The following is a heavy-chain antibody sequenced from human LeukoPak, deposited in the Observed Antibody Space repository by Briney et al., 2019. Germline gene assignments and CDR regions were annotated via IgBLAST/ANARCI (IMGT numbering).Heavy chain of an antibody. Sequence: SETLSLTCTVSGGSISNYYWTRIRQPPGKGLEWIGYISYSGSTKDNPSLKSRVTISIDTSKNQFSLKLSSVTAADTAVYYCARVHYFDSSGYYSSTYYYYMDVWGKGTTVTVSS. CDR2: ISYSGST. D-gene: IGHD3-22*01. J-gene: IGHJ6*03. CDR3: ARVHYFDSSGYYSSTYYYYMDV. CDR1: GGSISNYY. V-gene: IGHV4-59*01.